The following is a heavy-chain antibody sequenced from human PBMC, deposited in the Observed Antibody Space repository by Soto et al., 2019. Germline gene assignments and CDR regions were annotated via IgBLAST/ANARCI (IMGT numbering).Heavy chain of an antibody. V-gene: IGHV3-7*01. D-gene: IGHD2-8*01. CDR3: ARGYCANGVCFDY. CDR2: IKQDGSEK. CDR1: GFTFSSYW. J-gene: IGHJ4*02. Sequence: GGSLRLSCAASGFTFSSYWMSWVRQAPGKGLEWVANIKQDGSEKYYVDSVKGRLTISRDNAKNSLYLQMNSLRAEDTAVYYCARGYCANGVCFDYWGQGTLVTVSS.